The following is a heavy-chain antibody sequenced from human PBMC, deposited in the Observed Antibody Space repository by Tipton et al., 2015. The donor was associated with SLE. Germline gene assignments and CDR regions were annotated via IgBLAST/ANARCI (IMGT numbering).Heavy chain of an antibody. J-gene: IGHJ3*01. CDR1: GYSFTSHW. V-gene: IGHV5-51*01. D-gene: IGHD2-15*01. CDR3: ARHEGSGLRCNSGEVCAFDV. CDR2: IYPWDSDT. Sequence: VQLVQSGAEVKKPGESLKISCKVSGYSFTSHWIGWVRQMPGKGLEWMGVIYPWDSDTRYSPSFQGQVTISVDKSSSLAYLHWSSLKASDTAIYYCARHEGSGLRCNSGEVCAFDVWGQGTMLTVSS.